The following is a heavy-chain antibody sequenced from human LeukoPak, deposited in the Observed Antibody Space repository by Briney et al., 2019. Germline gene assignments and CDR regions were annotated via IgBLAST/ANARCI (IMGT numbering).Heavy chain of an antibody. Sequence: GGSLRLSCAASGFTFDDYATHWVRQAPGKGLEWVSGISWNSGSIGYADSVKGRFTISRDYAKNSLYLQMNSLRAEDMALYYCAKDMRSGSTAGIFDYWGQGTLVTVSS. J-gene: IGHJ4*02. CDR3: AKDMRSGSTAGIFDY. CDR2: ISWNSGSI. CDR1: GFTFDDYA. D-gene: IGHD6-19*01. V-gene: IGHV3-9*03.